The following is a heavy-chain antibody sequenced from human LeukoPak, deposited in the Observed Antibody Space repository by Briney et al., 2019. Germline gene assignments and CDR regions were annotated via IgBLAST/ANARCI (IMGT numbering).Heavy chain of an antibody. D-gene: IGHD4-23*01. CDR2: ISYDGSSK. J-gene: IGHJ6*02. Sequence: GGSLRLSCAASGFTFSSYAMHWVRQAPGKGLEWVAVISYDGSSKYYADSVKGRFTISRDNSKNTLYLQMNSLRAEDTAVYYCARGSGKSYYYYYGMDVWGQGTTVTVSS. CDR3: ARGSGKSYYYYYGMDV. CDR1: GFTFSSYA. V-gene: IGHV3-30*04.